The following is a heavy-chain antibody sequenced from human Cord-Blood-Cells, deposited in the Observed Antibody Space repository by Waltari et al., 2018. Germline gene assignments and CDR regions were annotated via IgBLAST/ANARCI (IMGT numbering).Heavy chain of an antibody. CDR2: MNPNSGNT. D-gene: IGHD7-27*01. J-gene: IGHJ4*02. CDR1: GYTFTRYA. V-gene: IGHV1-8*01. CDR3: ARVHEPHRRVQNLTY. Sequence: QVQLVQSGAEVKKPGASVKVSCKASGYTFTRYAINWVRQAPGQGLEWMGWMNPNSGNTGYAQKFQGRVTMTRNTSISTAYMELSSLRSEDTAVYYCARVHEPHRRVQNLTYWGQGTLVTVSS.